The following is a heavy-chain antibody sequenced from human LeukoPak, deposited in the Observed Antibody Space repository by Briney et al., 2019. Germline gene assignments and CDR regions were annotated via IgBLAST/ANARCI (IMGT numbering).Heavy chain of an antibody. V-gene: IGHV3-74*01. CDR1: GFTFSTCW. CDR2: MNPDGSGS. Sequence: PGGSLRLSCAASGFTFSTCWMHWVGQAPGKGLVWVSRMNPDGSGSYYADSVKGRFTISRDNAKNTLYLQMNSLRAEDTAVYYCTRNLYGDCWGQGTLVTVSS. D-gene: IGHD3-16*01. J-gene: IGHJ4*02. CDR3: TRNLYGDC.